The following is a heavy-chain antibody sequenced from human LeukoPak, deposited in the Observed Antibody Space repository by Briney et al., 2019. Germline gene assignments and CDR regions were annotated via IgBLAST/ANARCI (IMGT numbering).Heavy chain of an antibody. CDR1: EFIFSNYA. CDR3: AKDVDYSLGVGRFDL. J-gene: IGHJ4*02. Sequence: GGSLRLSCVASEFIFSNYAMGWVRQAPGRGLEWVSAISGSGGTTSYADSVKGRFTISRDNSGETLYLQMHSLRAEDTALYYCAKDVDYSLGVGRFDLWGPGTLVTVSS. CDR2: ISGSGGTT. D-gene: IGHD4-11*01. V-gene: IGHV3-23*01.